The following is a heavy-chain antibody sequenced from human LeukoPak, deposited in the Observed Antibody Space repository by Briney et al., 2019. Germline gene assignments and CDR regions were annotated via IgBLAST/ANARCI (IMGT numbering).Heavy chain of an antibody. CDR1: GGSVNSGSYY. CDR3: ATSQCGSDCYLAGDY. Sequence: PSETLSLTCSVSGGSVNSGSYYWSWIRQHPGKGLEWIGYIYYTGITNYNPSLKSRVTISVDTSKNQFSLNLNSVTAADTAVYYCATSQCGSDCYLAGDYWGQGTLVTVSS. V-gene: IGHV4-61*01. CDR2: IYYTGIT. J-gene: IGHJ4*02. D-gene: IGHD2-21*02.